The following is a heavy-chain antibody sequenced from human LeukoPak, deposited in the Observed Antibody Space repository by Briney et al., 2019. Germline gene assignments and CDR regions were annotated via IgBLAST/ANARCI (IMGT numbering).Heavy chain of an antibody. D-gene: IGHD1-20*01. CDR3: ARGILRYDWTDSDVRAFHYYYYMDV. CDR1: DSLSGSS. Sequence: SETLSLTCAGDSLSGSSVTWVRQPPGTGLEWIGEISQSGNTNYSPSRKSRLTMSIDTSKSQISLNLSSATTADTAVYFCARGILRYDWTDSDVRAFHYYYYMDVWGPGVTVIVSS. CDR2: ISQSGNT. V-gene: IGHV4-34*01. J-gene: IGHJ6*03.